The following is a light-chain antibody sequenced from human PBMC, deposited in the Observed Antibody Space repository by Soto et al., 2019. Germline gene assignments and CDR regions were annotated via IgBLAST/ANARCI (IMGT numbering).Light chain of an antibody. V-gene: IGKV3-20*01. CDR2: GAS. Sequence: EVVLTQSPGTLSLSPGERGTLSCRASRSISSAHLVWYQQKPGQAPRLLIYGASSRATGIPDRFSGSGSGTDFTLTISRLEPEDFAVYYCQHYDGSPLTFGGGTKVELK. CDR3: QHYDGSPLT. CDR1: RSISSAH. J-gene: IGKJ4*01.